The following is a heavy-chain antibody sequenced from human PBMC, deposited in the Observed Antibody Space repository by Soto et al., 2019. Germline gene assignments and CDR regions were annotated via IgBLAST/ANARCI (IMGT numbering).Heavy chain of an antibody. D-gene: IGHD2-21*02. CDR3: ARGIVVVTGIRGPFDX. Sequence: ASLKVSCKASGYTFTGYYMHWVRQAPGQGREWMGFINPNSGGAIYAHKFQGSVTMTRDTYISTAYMELSRLRPDDTAVYSCARGIVVVTGIRGPFDXLSQGNQVTVS. J-gene: IGHJ4*02. CDR2: INPNSGGA. CDR1: GYTFTGYY. V-gene: IGHV1-2*07.